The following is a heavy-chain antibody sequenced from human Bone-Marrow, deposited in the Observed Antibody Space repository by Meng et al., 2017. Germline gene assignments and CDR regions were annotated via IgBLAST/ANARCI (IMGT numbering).Heavy chain of an antibody. CDR2: IYHSGST. CDR3: ARVIGATPYYYYYGMDV. Sequence: SETLSLTCTVSGDSISGYYWSWVRQPPGKGLEWIGEIYHSGSTNYNPSLKSRVTISVDKSKNQFSLKLSSVTAADTAVYYCARVIGATPYYYYYGMDVWGQGTTVTVSS. D-gene: IGHD1-26*01. J-gene: IGHJ6*02. V-gene: IGHV4-4*02. CDR1: GDSISGYY.